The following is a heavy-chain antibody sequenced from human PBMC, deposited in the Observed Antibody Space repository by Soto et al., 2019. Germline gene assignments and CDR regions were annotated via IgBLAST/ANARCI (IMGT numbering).Heavy chain of an antibody. V-gene: IGHV1-69*13. CDR3: AREGSGYKA. Sequence: AVKVSCKSSGGSFSSFGISWVRQAPGQGLEWMGGIIPVFGRPNYAQRFRGRLTITADESTNTVYLELIDLRSEDTAVYYCAREGSGYKAWGQGTQVTVS. D-gene: IGHD5-12*01. CDR1: GGSFSSFG. CDR2: IIPVFGRP. J-gene: IGHJ1*01.